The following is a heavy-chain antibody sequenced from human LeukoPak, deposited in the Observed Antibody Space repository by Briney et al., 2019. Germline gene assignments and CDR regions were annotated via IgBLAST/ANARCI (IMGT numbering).Heavy chain of an antibody. D-gene: IGHD3-22*01. J-gene: IGHJ4*01. V-gene: IGHV3-23*01. CDR1: GFTFSNAW. Sequence: GSLRLSCAASGFTFSNAWMSWVRQAPGKGLEWVASTKGNGGSTNYTDSVKDRFTISRDNSKNTVYLQMHSLRADDTAVYYCAKGSYYYDTSGYFDSWGHGALVTVSS. CDR3: AKGSYYYDTSGYFDS. CDR2: TKGNGGST.